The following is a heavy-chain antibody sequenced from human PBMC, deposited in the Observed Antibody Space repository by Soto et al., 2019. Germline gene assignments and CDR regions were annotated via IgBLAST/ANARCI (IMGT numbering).Heavy chain of an antibody. CDR3: ATRKGGGDYVGWFDP. CDR1: GFTFSSYA. Sequence: EVQLLESGGGLVQPGGSLRLSCAASGFTFSSYAMSWVRQAPGKGLEWVSAISGSGGSTYYADSVKGRFTISRDNSKNTLYLQMNSLRAEDTAVYYCATRKGGGDYVGWFDPWGQGTLVTVSS. CDR2: ISGSGGST. J-gene: IGHJ5*02. D-gene: IGHD4-17*01. V-gene: IGHV3-23*01.